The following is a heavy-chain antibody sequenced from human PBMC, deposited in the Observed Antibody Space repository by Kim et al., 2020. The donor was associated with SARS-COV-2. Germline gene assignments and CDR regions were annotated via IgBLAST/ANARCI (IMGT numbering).Heavy chain of an antibody. CDR3: AKDTGLVVVAATLFDY. CDR1: GFTFSSYA. V-gene: IGHV3-23*01. CDR2: ISGSGGST. J-gene: IGHJ4*02. Sequence: GGSLRLSCAASGFTFSSYAMSWVRQAPGKGLEWVSAISGSGGSTYYADSVKGRFTISRDNSKNTLYLQMNSLRAEDTAVYYCAKDTGLVVVAATLFDYWGQGTLVTVSS. D-gene: IGHD2-15*01.